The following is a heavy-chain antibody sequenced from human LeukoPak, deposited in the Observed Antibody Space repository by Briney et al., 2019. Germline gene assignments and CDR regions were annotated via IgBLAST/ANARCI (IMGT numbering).Heavy chain of an antibody. CDR2: INPNSGGT. Sequence: ASLKVSCMASGYTFTGYYMHWVRQAPGQGLEWMGWINPNSGGTSYAQKFQGRVTMTRDTSISTAYMELSSLRSDDTALYYCARVDPKNDYWGQGTLVTVSS. CDR1: GYTFTGYY. CDR3: ARVDPKNDY. J-gene: IGHJ4*02. V-gene: IGHV1-2*02.